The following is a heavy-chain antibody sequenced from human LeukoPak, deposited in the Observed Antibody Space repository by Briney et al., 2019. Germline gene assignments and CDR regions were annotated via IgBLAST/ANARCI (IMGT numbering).Heavy chain of an antibody. Sequence: ASVKVSCKVSGYTLTGLSMHWVRQAPGKGLEWMGGFDPEDGETIYAQKFQGRVTMTEDTSTDTAYMELSSLRSEDTAVYYCATLPPWGIAAANFDYWGQGTLVTVSS. V-gene: IGHV1-24*01. D-gene: IGHD6-13*01. CDR3: ATLPPWGIAAANFDY. J-gene: IGHJ4*02. CDR2: FDPEDGET. CDR1: GYTLTGLS.